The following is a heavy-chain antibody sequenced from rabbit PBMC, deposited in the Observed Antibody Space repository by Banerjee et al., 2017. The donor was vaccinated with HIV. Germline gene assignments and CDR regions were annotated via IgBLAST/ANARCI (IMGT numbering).Heavy chain of an antibody. CDR1: GFSLSSGYY. CDR3: ARGPYAGDAYGTYFNL. Sequence: QSLEESGGDLVKPGASLTLTCTASGFSLSSGYYMCWVRQAPGKGLEWIACIYTSTDSTWYASCVNGRFTISKTSSTTVDLKMTSLTAADTATYFCARGPYAGDAYGTYFNLWGPGTLVTVS. CDR2: IYTSTDST. V-gene: IGHV1S40*01. D-gene: IGHD6-1*01. J-gene: IGHJ4*01.